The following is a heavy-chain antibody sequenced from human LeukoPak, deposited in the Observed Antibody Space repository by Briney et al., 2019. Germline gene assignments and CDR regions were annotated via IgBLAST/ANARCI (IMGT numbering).Heavy chain of an antibody. V-gene: IGHV4-59*08. CDR1: GGSISSYY. CDR2: IYYSGST. CDR3: ATMSRFYGRYFDY. D-gene: IGHD2/OR15-2a*01. J-gene: IGHJ4*02. Sequence: SETLSLTCTVSGGSISSYYWSWIRQPPGKGLEWIGYIYYSGSTNYNPSLKSRVTISVDTSKNQFSLKLSSVTAADTAVYYCATMSRFYGRYFDYWGQGTLVTVSS.